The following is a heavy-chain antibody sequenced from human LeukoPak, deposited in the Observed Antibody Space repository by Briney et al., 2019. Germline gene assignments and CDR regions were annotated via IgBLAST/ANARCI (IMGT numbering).Heavy chain of an antibody. V-gene: IGHV3-48*03. CDR1: GFSFRTYE. Sequence: GGSLRLSCAASGFSFRTYEMTWVRQAPGKGLEWVSHISTSGSTINYADSVKGRFTISRDNAKNSLYLQMNSLRAEDTAVYYCARPTAAYYFDYWGQGTLVTVSS. D-gene: IGHD2-2*01. J-gene: IGHJ4*02. CDR2: ISTSGSTI. CDR3: ARPTAAYYFDY.